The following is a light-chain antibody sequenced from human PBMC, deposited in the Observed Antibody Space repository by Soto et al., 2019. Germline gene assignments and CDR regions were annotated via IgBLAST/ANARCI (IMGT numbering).Light chain of an antibody. V-gene: IGKV1-6*01. Sequence: AIHMTQSPSSLSASIGDRVTITCRASQGIRSDLGWYQQKPGKAPKLLIYRISILESGVPSRFSGSGSGTDFTLTITSLQPEDFANYYCLQDSNYPFTFGQGTKVEIK. J-gene: IGKJ2*01. CDR1: QGIRSD. CDR2: RIS. CDR3: LQDSNYPFT.